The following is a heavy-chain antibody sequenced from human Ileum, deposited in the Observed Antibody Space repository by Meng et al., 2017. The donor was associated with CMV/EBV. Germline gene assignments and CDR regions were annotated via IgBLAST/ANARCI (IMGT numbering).Heavy chain of an antibody. CDR2: IYASGST. D-gene: IGHD1-26*01. V-gene: IGHV3-66*01. CDR3: VGVGAP. CDR1: GFIVSSTY. Sequence: VQLGDAGGGLVQPGGSLRLSCEASGFIVSSTYMTWVRQAPGKGLEWVSVIYASGSTFYADSVKGRFTISRDNSENTLFLQMSSLRVEDTAVYYCVGVGAPGGQGTLVTVSS. J-gene: IGHJ4*02.